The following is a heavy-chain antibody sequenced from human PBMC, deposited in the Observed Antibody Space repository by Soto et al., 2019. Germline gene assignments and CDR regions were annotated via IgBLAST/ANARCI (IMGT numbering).Heavy chain of an antibody. J-gene: IGHJ4*02. CDR1: GYTFTSYD. CDR3: AKGSWRGYGSDTTCYTINY. Sequence: QVQLVQSGAEVKTPGASVKVSCKTSGYTFTSYDINWVRQATGQGLEWMGWMNPDSGNRGYAQKFEGRVSMTTDTPISTAYMQLSGLRYDDTAMYYCAKGSWRGYGSDTTCYTINYWGQGTLVAVSS. D-gene: IGHD2-2*02. CDR2: MNPDSGNR. V-gene: IGHV1-8*01.